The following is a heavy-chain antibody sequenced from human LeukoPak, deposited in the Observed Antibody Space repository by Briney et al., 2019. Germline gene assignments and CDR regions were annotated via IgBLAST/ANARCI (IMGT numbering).Heavy chain of an antibody. CDR3: TTVQGN. J-gene: IGHJ1*01. V-gene: IGHV3-15*04. CDR1: GFTFRHAW. Sequence: PGGSLRLSCEGSGFTFRHAWLSWVREAPGKGLEWVGQIGSISDGGTTEYTAPVKGRFSISREDSKNTLYLQMNSLRTEDTAVYYCTTVQGNWGQGTLVTVSS. CDR2: IGSISDGGTT.